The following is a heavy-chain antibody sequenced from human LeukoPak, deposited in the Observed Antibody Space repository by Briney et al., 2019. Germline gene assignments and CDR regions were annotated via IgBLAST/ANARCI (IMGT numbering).Heavy chain of an antibody. D-gene: IGHD3-10*01. J-gene: IGHJ3*02. CDR2: INSDGSST. CDR3: ARWGLGKGDAFDI. V-gene: IGHV3-74*01. CDR1: GFTFSSYW. Sequence: GGSLRLSCAAPGFTFSSYWMHWVRQAPGKGLVWVSRINSDGSSTTYADSVRGRFTISRDNAKNTLYLQMNSLRAEDTAVYYCARWGLGKGDAFDIWGQGTMLTVSS.